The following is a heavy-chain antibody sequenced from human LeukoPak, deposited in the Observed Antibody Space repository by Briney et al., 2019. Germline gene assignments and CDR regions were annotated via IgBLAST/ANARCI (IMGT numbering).Heavy chain of an antibody. V-gene: IGHV1-2*02. J-gene: IGHJ4*02. CDR3: ARVFSGDY. CDR1: GYIFTAYY. Sequence: ASVKVSCKASGYIFTAYYIHWVRQAPGQGLEWMGWINPNSGGTNYAQKFQGRVTMTRDTSISTAYMELSRLRSDDTAVYYCARVFSGDYWGQGTLVTVSS. D-gene: IGHD3-10*02. CDR2: INPNSGGT.